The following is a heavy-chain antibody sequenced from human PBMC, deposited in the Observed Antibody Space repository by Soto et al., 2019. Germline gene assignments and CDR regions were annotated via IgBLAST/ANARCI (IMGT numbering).Heavy chain of an antibody. CDR2: ISGSGGST. CDR3: ATYCSGGSCYCPRGDWYYYYYMDV. D-gene: IGHD2-15*01. CDR1: GFTFSSYA. Sequence: GGSLRLSCAASGFTFSSYAMSWVRQAPGKGLEWVSAISGSGGSTYYADSVKGRFTISRDNSKNTLYLQMNSLRAEDTAVYYWATYCSGGSCYCPRGDWYYYYYMDVWGKGTTVTVSS. J-gene: IGHJ6*03. V-gene: IGHV3-23*01.